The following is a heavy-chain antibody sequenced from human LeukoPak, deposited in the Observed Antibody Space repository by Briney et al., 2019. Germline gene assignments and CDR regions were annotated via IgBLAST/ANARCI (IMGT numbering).Heavy chain of an antibody. Sequence: TGRSLRLSCAASGFIFRNYGMQWVRQAPGKGLEWVAIIWDDGSNKYHADSVKGRFTISRDNSRNTLYLQMNSLSAEDTAVYYCARHRGSYSSGCSNWYLDLWGRGTLVNVFS. J-gene: IGHJ2*01. D-gene: IGHD2-2*01. CDR2: IWDDGSNK. V-gene: IGHV3-33*01. CDR1: GFIFRNYG. CDR3: ARHRGSYSSGCSNWYLDL.